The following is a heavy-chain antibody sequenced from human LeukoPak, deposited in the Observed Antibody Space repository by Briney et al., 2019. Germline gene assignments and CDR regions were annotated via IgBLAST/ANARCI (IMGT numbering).Heavy chain of an antibody. Sequence: PSETLSLTCAVYGGSFSGYYWSWIRQPPGKGLEWIGEINHSGSSNYNPSLKSRVTISVDKSKNQFSLKLSSVTAADTAVYYCARDYRGYSGYARAGFDQWGQGTLVTVSS. D-gene: IGHD5-12*01. CDR3: ARDYRGYSGYARAGFDQ. J-gene: IGHJ4*02. V-gene: IGHV4-34*01. CDR2: INHSGSS. CDR1: GGSFSGYY.